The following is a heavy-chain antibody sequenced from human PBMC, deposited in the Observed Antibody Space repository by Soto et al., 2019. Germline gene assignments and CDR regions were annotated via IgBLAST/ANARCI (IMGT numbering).Heavy chain of an antibody. CDR3: VSTKPDSSNAFDI. D-gene: IGHD3-22*01. CDR1: GFSFSHYA. J-gene: IGHJ5*02. Sequence: GGSLRLSCAAAGFSFSHYAMHWVRQPPGKGLEWVALISYDGDNRYFSDSVRGRFTISRDNYKTTVHLEMNDLRLDDTATYYCVSTKPDSSNAFDIWGRGTLVTVSS. CDR2: ISYDGDNR. V-gene: IGHV3-30-3*01.